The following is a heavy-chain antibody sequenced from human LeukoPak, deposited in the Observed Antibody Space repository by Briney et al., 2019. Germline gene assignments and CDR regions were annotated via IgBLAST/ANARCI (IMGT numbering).Heavy chain of an antibody. CDR1: GFTFRDHA. D-gene: IGHD3-16*01. Sequence: GGSLRLSCTASGFTFRDHAMTWVRQAPGKGLEWVSFIRSQAYGGTEEYAASVQGRFTISRDDSYSIAYLQINSLKTEDTAVYYCARGPIYLWLYYGMDVWGQGTTVIVSS. CDR2: IRSQAYGGTE. CDR3: ARGPIYLWLYYGMDV. J-gene: IGHJ6*02. V-gene: IGHV3-49*04.